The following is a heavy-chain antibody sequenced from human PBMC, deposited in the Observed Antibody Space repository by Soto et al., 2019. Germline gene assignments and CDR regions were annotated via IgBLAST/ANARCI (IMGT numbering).Heavy chain of an antibody. J-gene: IGHJ4*02. CDR3: AKNYHFDS. V-gene: IGHV3-23*01. CDR2: IGVDGDT. D-gene: IGHD3-10*01. CDR1: GFTFSTYA. Sequence: EVHLLESGGGSEQPGASLKLSCAASGFTFSTYAMSWARQAPGKGLEWVSSIGVDGDTYYGDSVKGRFSISRDNSKNTVYLQMKSLGAEDTAVYYCAKNYHFDSWGQGTLGTV.